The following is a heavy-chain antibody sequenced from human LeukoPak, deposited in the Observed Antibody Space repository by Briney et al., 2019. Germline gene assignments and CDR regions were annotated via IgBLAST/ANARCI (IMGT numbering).Heavy chain of an antibody. CDR3: ARGEQEMATMSIDY. CDR1: GFTFSSYS. V-gene: IGHV3-21*01. Sequence: GGSLRLPCAASGFTFSSYSMNWIRQAPGKGLEWVSSISSSTSYIYYADSVKGRFTISKDNAKNSLYLQMNSLRAEDTAVYYCARGEQEMATMSIDYWGQGTLVTVSS. J-gene: IGHJ4*02. CDR2: ISSSTSYI. D-gene: IGHD5-24*01.